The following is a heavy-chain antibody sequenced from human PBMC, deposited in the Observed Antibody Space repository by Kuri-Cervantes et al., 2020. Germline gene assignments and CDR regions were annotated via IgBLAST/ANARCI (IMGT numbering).Heavy chain of an antibody. V-gene: IGHV3-33*08. CDR3: AREDYDFWSGYRYYGMDV. J-gene: IGHJ6*02. Sequence: GESLKISCAASGFTFDDYAMHWVRQAPGKGLEWVAVIWYDGSNKYYADSVKGRFTISRDNSKNTLYLQMNSLRAEDTAVYYCAREDYDFWSGYRYYGMDVWGQGTTVTVSS. CDR2: IWYDGSNK. D-gene: IGHD3-3*01. CDR1: GFTFDDYA.